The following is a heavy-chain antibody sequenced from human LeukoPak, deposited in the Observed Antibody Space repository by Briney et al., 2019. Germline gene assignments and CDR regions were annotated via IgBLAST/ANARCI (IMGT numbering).Heavy chain of an antibody. V-gene: IGHV1-8*03. D-gene: IGHD3-22*01. CDR1: GYTFTNYD. CDR3: ARVSSYYDSGGLDY. J-gene: IGHJ4*02. CDR2: MNPNSGNT. Sequence: ASVKVSCKASGYTFTNYDINWVRQATGQGLEWMGWMNPNSGNTGYGQKFQGRVTITRNTSISTAYMELSSLRTEDTAVYYCARVSSYYDSGGLDYWGQGTLVTVSS.